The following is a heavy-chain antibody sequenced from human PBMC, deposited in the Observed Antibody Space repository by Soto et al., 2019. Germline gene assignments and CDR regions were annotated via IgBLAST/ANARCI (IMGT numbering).Heavy chain of an antibody. CDR2: INPNSGGT. Sequence: ASVKVSCKASGYTFTGYYMHWVRQAPGQGLEWMGWINPNSGGTNYAQKFQGWVTMTRDTSISTAYMELSRLRSDDTAVYYCARGTAEDITDYYGMDVWGQGTTVTVSS. CDR3: ARGTAEDITDYYGMDV. J-gene: IGHJ6*02. V-gene: IGHV1-2*04. D-gene: IGHD6-13*01. CDR1: GYTFTGYY.